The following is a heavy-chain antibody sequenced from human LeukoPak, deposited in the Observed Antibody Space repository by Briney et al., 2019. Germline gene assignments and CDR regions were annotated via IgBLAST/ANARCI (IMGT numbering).Heavy chain of an antibody. D-gene: IGHD6-13*01. CDR1: GFTFSSYS. CDR3: ARGSSCDY. V-gene: IGHV3-21*01. J-gene: IGHJ4*02. Sequence: GGSLRLSCAASGFTFSSYSMNWVSQEPGKGMEWVSSISSSSSYIYYAESVKGRFTISRDNAKNSLYLQMNSLRAEDTAVYYCARGSSCDYWGQGTLVTVSS. CDR2: ISSSSSYI.